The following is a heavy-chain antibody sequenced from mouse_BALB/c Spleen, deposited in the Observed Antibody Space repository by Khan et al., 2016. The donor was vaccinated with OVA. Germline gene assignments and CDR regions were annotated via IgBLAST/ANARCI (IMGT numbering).Heavy chain of an antibody. J-gene: IGHJ3*01. CDR1: GYTFTDYI. V-gene: IGHV1-77*01. Sequence: QVQLQQPGPELVKPGASVKMSCKASGYTFTDYIINWVKQRTGQGLEWIGDIYPGSDNTYYNEKFKGKATLTADKSSNTVYMQLSSLTSEDSAVYFWARSGDGTFAYWGQGTLVTVSA. CDR2: IYPGSDNT. CDR3: ARSGDGTFAY. D-gene: IGHD2-1*01.